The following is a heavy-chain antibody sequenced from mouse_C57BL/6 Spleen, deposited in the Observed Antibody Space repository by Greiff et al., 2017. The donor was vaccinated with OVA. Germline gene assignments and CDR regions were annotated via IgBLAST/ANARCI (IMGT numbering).Heavy chain of an antibody. CDR1: GFTFSDYY. CDR3: AREGYGNYFDY. CDR2: INYDGSST. J-gene: IGHJ2*01. D-gene: IGHD2-10*02. Sequence: EVMLVESEGGLVQPGSSMKLSCTASGFTFSDYYMAWVRQVPEKGLEWVANINYDGSSTYYLDSLKSRFIISRDNAKNILYLQMSSLKSEDTATYYCAREGYGNYFDYWGQGTTLIVSS. V-gene: IGHV5-16*01.